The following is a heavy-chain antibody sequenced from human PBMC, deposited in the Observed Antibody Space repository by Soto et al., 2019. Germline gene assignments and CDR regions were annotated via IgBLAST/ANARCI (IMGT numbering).Heavy chain of an antibody. Sequence: GGSLRLSCAASGFTLSSHGMQWVRQAPGKGLGWVAVVSYDGGTKYYADSVKGRFTISRDNSKNTLYLQMNSLRAEDTAVYYCVKEFGVAGSSYESFFDYWGQGTLVTVSS. D-gene: IGHD5-18*01. CDR2: VSYDGGTK. J-gene: IGHJ4*02. CDR3: VKEFGVAGSSYESFFDY. V-gene: IGHV3-30*18. CDR1: GFTLSSHG.